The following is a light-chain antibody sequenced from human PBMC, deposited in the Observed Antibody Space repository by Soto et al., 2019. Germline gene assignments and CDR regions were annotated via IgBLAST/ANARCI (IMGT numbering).Light chain of an antibody. CDR1: QSVSSSA. J-gene: IGKJ1*01. Sequence: EIGLTQSPGTLSLSPGERATLSCRASQSVSSSALAWYQQEPGQAPRRLIYGASSRATGIPDRFSGSGSGTDFTLTISRLEPEDFAVYYCQYYGTSPQTFGQGTKVDIK. V-gene: IGKV3-20*01. CDR2: GAS. CDR3: QYYGTSPQT.